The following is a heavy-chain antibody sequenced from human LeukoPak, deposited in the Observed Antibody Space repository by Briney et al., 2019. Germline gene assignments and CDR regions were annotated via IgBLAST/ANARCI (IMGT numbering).Heavy chain of an antibody. CDR3: AREQVVVGRGYYGMDV. Sequence: GGSLRLSCAASGFTVSSNYMSWVRQAPGKGLEWVPVMYSGGSTFYGDSVKGRFTISRDNSMNTLYLQMNSLRVDDTAVYYCAREQVVVGRGYYGMDVWGQGTTVTVSS. CDR2: MYSGGST. D-gene: IGHD2-2*01. V-gene: IGHV3-66*01. J-gene: IGHJ6*02. CDR1: GFTVSSNY.